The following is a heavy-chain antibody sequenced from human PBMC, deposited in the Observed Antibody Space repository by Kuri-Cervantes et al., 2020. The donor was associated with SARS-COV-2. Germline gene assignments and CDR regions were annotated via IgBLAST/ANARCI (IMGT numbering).Heavy chain of an antibody. CDR1: GFTFGDYA. J-gene: IGHJ4*03. V-gene: IGHV3-49*04. CDR2: IRSKAYGGTT. Sequence: GGSLRLSCTASGFTFGDYAMSWVRQAPGKGLEWVGFIRSKAYGGTTEYAASVKGRFTISRDDSKSIAYLQMNSLKTEDTAVYYCTRGVLFIWSGTSGYFDYWGQGTTVTVSS. CDR3: TRGVLFIWSGTSGYFDY. D-gene: IGHD3-3*01.